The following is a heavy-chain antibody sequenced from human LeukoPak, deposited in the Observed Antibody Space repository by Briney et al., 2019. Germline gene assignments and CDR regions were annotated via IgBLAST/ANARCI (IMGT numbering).Heavy chain of an antibody. D-gene: IGHD6-19*01. V-gene: IGHV4-34*01. J-gene: IGHJ1*01. Sequence: XXXGEINHSGSTNYNPSLKSRVTISVDTSKNQFSLKLSSVTAADTAVYYCASYRGGWYFGYFQHWGQGTLVTVSS. CDR2: INHSGST. CDR3: ASYRGGWYFGYFQH.